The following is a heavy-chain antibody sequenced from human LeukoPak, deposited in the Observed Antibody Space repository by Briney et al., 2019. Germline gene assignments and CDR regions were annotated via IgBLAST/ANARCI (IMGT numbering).Heavy chain of an antibody. V-gene: IGHV4-39*07. CDR2: VFYTGNT. CDR3: ARIFDS. Sequence: SETLSLTCTVSGGLVYTSDYYWGWIRQSPGKGLEWIVDVFYTGNTNYNPSLRGRVTISITTSKNQFSLKLASVTAADTAVYYCARIFDSWGQGALVTVSS. CDR1: GGLVYTSDYY. J-gene: IGHJ4*02.